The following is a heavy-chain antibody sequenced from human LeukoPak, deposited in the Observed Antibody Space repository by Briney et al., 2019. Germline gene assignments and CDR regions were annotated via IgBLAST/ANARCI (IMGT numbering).Heavy chain of an antibody. V-gene: IGHV3-33*06. D-gene: IGHD1-26*01. CDR3: AKDKYSGSYIHY. J-gene: IGHJ4*02. CDR1: GFTFSSYG. CDR2: IWYDGSNK. Sequence: GGSLRLSCAASGFTFSSYGMHWVRQAPGKGLEWVAVIWYDGSNKYYADSVKGRFTISRDNSKNTLYLQMNSLSAEDTAVYYCAKDKYSGSYIHYWGQGTLVTVSS.